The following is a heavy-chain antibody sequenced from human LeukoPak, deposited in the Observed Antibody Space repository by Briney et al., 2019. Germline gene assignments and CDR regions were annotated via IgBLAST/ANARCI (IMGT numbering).Heavy chain of an antibody. Sequence: GGSLRLSCAASGFTFSSYAMHWVRQAPGKGLEWVAVISYDGSNKYYADSVKGRFTISRDNSKNTLYLQMNSLRAEDTAVYYCASTIFGVRGGSYYYYYYMDVWGKGTTVTVSS. CDR1: GFTFSSYA. CDR3: ASTIFGVRGGSYYYYYYMDV. CDR2: ISYDGSNK. D-gene: IGHD3-3*01. J-gene: IGHJ6*03. V-gene: IGHV3-30-3*01.